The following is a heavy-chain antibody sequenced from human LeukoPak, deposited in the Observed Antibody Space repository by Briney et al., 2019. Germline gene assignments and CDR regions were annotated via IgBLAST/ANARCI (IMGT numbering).Heavy chain of an antibody. J-gene: IGHJ4*02. Sequence: GGSLRLSCAASGFTFSSYGMHWVRQAPGKGLEWVAVISYDGSNKYYADSVKGRFTISRDNSKNTLYLQMNSLRAEDTAVYYCAKDGIVVVPAAIYYFDYWGQGTLVTVSS. D-gene: IGHD2-2*01. V-gene: IGHV3-30*18. CDR1: GFTFSSYG. CDR3: AKDGIVVVPAAIYYFDY. CDR2: ISYDGSNK.